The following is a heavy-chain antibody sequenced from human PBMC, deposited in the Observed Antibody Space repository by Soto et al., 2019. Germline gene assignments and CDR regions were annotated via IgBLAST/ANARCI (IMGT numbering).Heavy chain of an antibody. Sequence: SETLCLTGTISCGSVIVYYWSWIRQSTGQGLEWIGYIYASGSPYYNPSLRSRVTISADTSKNQISLKLTSPTAADTAVYYCASRMGSSSDYGMDVWGQGTTVTVSS. J-gene: IGHJ6*02. V-gene: IGHV4-59*02. CDR3: ASRMGSSSDYGMDV. CDR1: CGSVIVYY. CDR2: IYASGSP. D-gene: IGHD6-6*01.